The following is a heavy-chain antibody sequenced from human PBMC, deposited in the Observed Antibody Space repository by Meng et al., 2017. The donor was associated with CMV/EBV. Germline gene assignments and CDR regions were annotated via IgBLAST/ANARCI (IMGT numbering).Heavy chain of an antibody. CDR3: ARELEPSYGMDV. CDR2: IYYSGST. J-gene: IGHJ6*02. Sequence: GSLRLSCTASGGPISSYYWSWIRQPPGKGLEWIGYIYYSGSTNYNPSLKSRVTISVDTSKNQFSLKLSSVAAADTAVYYCARELEPSYGMDVWGQGTTVTVSS. V-gene: IGHV4-59*01. CDR1: GGPISSYY. D-gene: IGHD1-1*01.